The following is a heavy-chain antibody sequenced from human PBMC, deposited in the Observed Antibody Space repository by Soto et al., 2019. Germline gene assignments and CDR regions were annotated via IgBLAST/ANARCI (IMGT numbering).Heavy chain of an antibody. CDR2: ISYDGSNK. D-gene: IGHD5-18*01. V-gene: IGHV3-30*18. J-gene: IGHJ4*02. Sequence: QVQLVESGGGVVQPGRSLRLSCAASGFTFSSYGMHWVRQAPGKGLEWVAVISYDGSNKYYADSVKGRFTISRDNSKNTLYLQMNSLRAEDTAVYYCAKGVYSYGHKTFDYWGQGTLVTVSS. CDR1: GFTFSSYG. CDR3: AKGVYSYGHKTFDY.